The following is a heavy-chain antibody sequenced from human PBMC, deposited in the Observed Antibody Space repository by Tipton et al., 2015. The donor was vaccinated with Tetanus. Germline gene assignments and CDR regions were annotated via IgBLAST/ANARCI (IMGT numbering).Heavy chain of an antibody. Sequence: SLRLSCAASGFTFSSYAMHWVRQAPGKGLEWVAVISYDGSNKYYADSVKGRFTISRDNSKNTLYLQMNSLRAEDTAVYYCARDLGVVVAATPAYWGQGTLVTVSS. J-gene: IGHJ4*02. V-gene: IGHV3-30*04. CDR2: ISYDGSNK. CDR3: ARDLGVVVAATPAY. CDR1: GFTFSSYA. D-gene: IGHD2-15*01.